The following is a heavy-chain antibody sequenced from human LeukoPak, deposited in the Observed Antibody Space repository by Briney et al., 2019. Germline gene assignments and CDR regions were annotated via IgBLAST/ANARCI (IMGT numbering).Heavy chain of an antibody. Sequence: SETLSLTCAVYGGSFSGYYWSWIRQPPGKGLEWIGEINHSVSTNYNPSLKSRATISVDTSKNQFSLKLSSVTAADTAVYYCARADILTGYYKDYWGQGTLVTVSS. J-gene: IGHJ4*02. CDR3: ARADILTGYYKDY. V-gene: IGHV4-34*01. CDR2: INHSVST. D-gene: IGHD3-9*01. CDR1: GGSFSGYY.